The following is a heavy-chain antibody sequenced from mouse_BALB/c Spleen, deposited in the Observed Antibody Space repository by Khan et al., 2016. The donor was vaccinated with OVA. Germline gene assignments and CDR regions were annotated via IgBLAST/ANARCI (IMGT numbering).Heavy chain of an antibody. Sequence: QVQLKQSGAELARPGASVKMSCKASGYTFTSYTLHWIKKRPGQGLEWIGYINPSNDYTNYNQKFKDKATLTTDKSSTTAYLRLSSLTSDDSAVYNCVRDGAYHRNDGWFAYWGQGTLVTVSA. J-gene: IGHJ3*01. CDR2: INPSNDYT. CDR1: GYTFTSYT. V-gene: IGHV1-4*01. D-gene: IGHD2-14*01. CDR3: VRDGAYHRNDGWFAY.